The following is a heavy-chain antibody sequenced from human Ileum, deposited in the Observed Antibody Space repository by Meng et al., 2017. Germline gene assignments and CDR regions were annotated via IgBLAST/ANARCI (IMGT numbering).Heavy chain of an antibody. J-gene: IGHJ4*02. CDR2: IFYTGAT. CDR1: GGSITSGDYY. CDR3: VSERRRSYFFDC. Sequence: QVQLQESGPGLVKPSQTLSLNCTVSGGSITSGDYYWSWIRQPPGKGLEWIGYIFYTGATYSNPSLKSRVTVSLDTSKSQFSLKLSSVTAADTAIYYCVSERRRSYFFDCWGQGTLVTVSS. V-gene: IGHV4-30-4*01.